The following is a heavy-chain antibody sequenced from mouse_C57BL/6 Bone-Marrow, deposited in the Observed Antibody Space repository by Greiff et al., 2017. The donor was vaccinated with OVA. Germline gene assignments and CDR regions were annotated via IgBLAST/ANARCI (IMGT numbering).Heavy chain of an antibody. D-gene: IGHD1-1*01. V-gene: IGHV1-18*01. CDR3: ARSDYGLYAMDY. CDR2: INPNNGGT. CDR1: GYTFTDYN. Sequence: EVQLQQSGPELVKTGASVKIPCKASGYTFTDYNMDWVKQSHGKSLEWIGDINPNNGGTIYNQKFKGKATLTVDKSSSTAYMELRSLTSEDTAVYYCARSDYGLYAMDYWGQGTSVTVSS. J-gene: IGHJ4*01.